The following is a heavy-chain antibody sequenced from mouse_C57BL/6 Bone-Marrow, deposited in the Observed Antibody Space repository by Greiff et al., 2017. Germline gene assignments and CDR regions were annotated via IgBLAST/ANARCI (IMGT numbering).Heavy chain of an antibody. CDR3: AKDGGGPAWFAY. Sequence: QVQLKQPGAELVKPGASVKMSCKASGYTFTSYWITWVKQRPGQGLEWIGDIYPGSGSTNYNEKFKSKATLTVDTSSSTAYMQLSSLTSEDSAVYYCAKDGGGPAWFAYWGQGTLVTVSA. CDR2: IYPGSGST. D-gene: IGHD3-3*01. J-gene: IGHJ3*01. V-gene: IGHV1-55*01. CDR1: GYTFTSYW.